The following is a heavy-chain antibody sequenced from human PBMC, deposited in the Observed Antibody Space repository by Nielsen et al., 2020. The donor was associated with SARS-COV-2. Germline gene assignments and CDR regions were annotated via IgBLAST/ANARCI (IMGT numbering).Heavy chain of an antibody. V-gene: IGHV3-30*03. Sequence: GESLKISCAASGFTFKNYGMHWVRQAPGKGLEWVAVISYDGVNIFYGDSVKGRFTISRDNSKNTLFLQMDSLTADDTAVYYCARLSNFWSGYNDYWGQGTLVIVSS. J-gene: IGHJ4*02. CDR2: ISYDGVNI. CDR3: ARLSNFWSGYNDY. CDR1: GFTFKNYG. D-gene: IGHD3-3*01.